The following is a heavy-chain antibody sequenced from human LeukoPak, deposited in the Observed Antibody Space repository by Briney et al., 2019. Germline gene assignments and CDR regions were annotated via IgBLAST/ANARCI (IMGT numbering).Heavy chain of an antibody. Sequence: GGSLRLSCTASGLTFSNYAMSWVRQAPGKGLEWISSISGGGGNTYYADSVKGRFTISRDNSRNTLYLQVNSLRAEDTALYYCAKIPDCTNGACCHGDYWGQGTLVTVSS. V-gene: IGHV3-23*01. CDR2: ISGGGGNT. J-gene: IGHJ4*02. D-gene: IGHD2-8*01. CDR3: AKIPDCTNGACCHGDY. CDR1: GLTFSNYA.